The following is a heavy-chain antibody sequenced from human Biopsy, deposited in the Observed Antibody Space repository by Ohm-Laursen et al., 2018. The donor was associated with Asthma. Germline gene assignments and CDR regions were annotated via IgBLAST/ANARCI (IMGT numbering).Heavy chain of an antibody. CDR2: INGKSNSI. CDR3: ARDSYSSGLYDDFES. J-gene: IGHJ4*02. V-gene: IGHV3-11*01. Sequence: SLRLSCSASGLTFSDYWMHWIRQAPGKGLEWISYINGKSNSIEYADSVKGRFTISRDNAKNSLYLQMNSLRAEDTAVYYCARDSYSSGLYDDFESWGQGTLVTVSS. D-gene: IGHD6-19*01. CDR1: GLTFSDYW.